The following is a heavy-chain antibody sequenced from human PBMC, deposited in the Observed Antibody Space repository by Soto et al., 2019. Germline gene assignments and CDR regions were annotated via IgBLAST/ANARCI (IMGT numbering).Heavy chain of an antibody. CDR3: ARQGRLFSYYMDV. J-gene: IGHJ6*03. Sequence: SETLSLTCTVSGGSISSYYWSWIRQPPGKGLEWIGYIYYSGSTNYNPSLKSRVTISVDTSKNQFSLKLSSVTAADTAVYYCARQGRLFSYYMDVWGKGTTVTVSS. CDR2: IYYSGST. V-gene: IGHV4-59*08. CDR1: GGSISSYY.